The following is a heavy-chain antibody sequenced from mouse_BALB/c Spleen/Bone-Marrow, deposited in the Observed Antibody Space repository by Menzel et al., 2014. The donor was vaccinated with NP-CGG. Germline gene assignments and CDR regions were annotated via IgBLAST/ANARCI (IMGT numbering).Heavy chain of an antibody. CDR2: ISSGGST. CDR1: GFTFSSYA. V-gene: IGHV5-6-5*01. Sequence: EVMLVESGGGLVKPGGSLKLSCAAPGFTFSSYAMSWVRQTPEKRLEWVASISSGGSTYYPDSVKGRFTISRDNARNILYLQMSSLRSEDTAMYYCARGGLRYFDVWGAGTTVTVSS. CDR3: ARGGLRYFDV. J-gene: IGHJ1*01. D-gene: IGHD3-2*02.